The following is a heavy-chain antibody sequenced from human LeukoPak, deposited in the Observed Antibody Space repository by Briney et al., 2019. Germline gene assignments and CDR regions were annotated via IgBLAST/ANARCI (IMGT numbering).Heavy chain of an antibody. J-gene: IGHJ4*01. D-gene: IGHD1-7*01. CDR3: ARSNYLNFDY. V-gene: IGHV4-30-4*07. CDR1: GDSFSSSAYS. CDR2: IYSSGSA. Sequence: SETLSLTCAVSGDSFSSSAYSWTWIRQPPGKGLEWIGYIYSSGSAYYTPSLKSRFTMSVDTSKNQFSLKLNSVAAADTAVYYCARSNYLNFDYWGHGTLVTVSS.